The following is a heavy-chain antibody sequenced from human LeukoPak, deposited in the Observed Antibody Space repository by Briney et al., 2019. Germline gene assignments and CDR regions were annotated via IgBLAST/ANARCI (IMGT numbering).Heavy chain of an antibody. CDR1: GFTFSTYE. CDR2: ISSSGSTI. D-gene: IGHD3-3*01. CDR3: AKLPFGVVKIGFDY. J-gene: IGHJ4*02. Sequence: GGSLRLSCAASGFTFSTYEITGVRQAPGKGLEWVSYISSSGSTIYYADSVKGRFTISRDNAKNSLYLQMNSLRAEDTAVYYCAKLPFGVVKIGFDYWGQGTLVTVSS. V-gene: IGHV3-48*03.